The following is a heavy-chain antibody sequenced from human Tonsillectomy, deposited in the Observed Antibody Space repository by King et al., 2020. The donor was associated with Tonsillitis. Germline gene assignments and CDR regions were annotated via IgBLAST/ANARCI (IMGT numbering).Heavy chain of an antibody. Sequence: VQLVESGGGLVKPGGSLRLSCAASVFTSTTYSMNWVCQAPGKGLEWVSSISSGPSYIYYADSVKGRFTISRDNAKNSLDLQLTSLRVEDTAVYFCARVYGDFAFDIWGQGTMVTVSS. CDR3: ARVYGDFAFDI. J-gene: IGHJ3*02. V-gene: IGHV3-21*01. D-gene: IGHD4-17*01. CDR1: VFTSTTYS. CDR2: ISSGPSYI.